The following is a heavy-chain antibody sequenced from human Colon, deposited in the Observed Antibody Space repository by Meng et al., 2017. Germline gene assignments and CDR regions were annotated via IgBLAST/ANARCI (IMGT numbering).Heavy chain of an antibody. D-gene: IGHD4-17*01. J-gene: IGHJ5*02. Sequence: HVQLQDAAPCLGRPSQTLSPTCTFSGASVSSDSHYWSWIRQSPGQGLEWIGYIYYTGNTNYNPSLASRVSMSLDTSKNHFSLHLTSVTAADTAIYYCARVNGDFDEAWFDPWGQGTLVTVSS. CDR2: IYYTGNT. CDR3: ARVNGDFDEAWFDP. CDR1: GASVSSDSHY. V-gene: IGHV4-61*03.